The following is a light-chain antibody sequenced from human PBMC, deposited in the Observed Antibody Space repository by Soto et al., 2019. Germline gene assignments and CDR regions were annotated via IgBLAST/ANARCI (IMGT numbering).Light chain of an antibody. V-gene: IGKV1-5*01. CDR3: QEYRNDYGT. Sequence: GDRVTITCRASQNVNNWLAWYQHKPGKAPQLLIYDASVLETGVPSRFSGSGSGTEFTLAISGLQSDDFATYYCQEYRNDYGTFGQGTKVDI. CDR1: QNVNNW. CDR2: DAS. J-gene: IGKJ1*01.